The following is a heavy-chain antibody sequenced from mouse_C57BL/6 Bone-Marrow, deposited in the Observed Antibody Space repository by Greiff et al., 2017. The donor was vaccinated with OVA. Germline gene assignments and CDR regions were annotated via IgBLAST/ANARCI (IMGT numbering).Heavy chain of an antibody. V-gene: IGHV1-26*01. D-gene: IGHD1-1*01. CDR2: INPNNGGT. CDR3: ARSYGSKAWFDY. J-gene: IGHJ2*01. CDR1: GYTFTDYY. Sequence: EVQLQQSGPELVKPGASVKISCKASGYTFTDYYMNWVKQSHGKSLEWIGDINPNNGGTSYNQKFKGKATLTVDKSSSTAYMELRSLTSEDSAVYYCARSYGSKAWFDYWGQGTTLTVSS.